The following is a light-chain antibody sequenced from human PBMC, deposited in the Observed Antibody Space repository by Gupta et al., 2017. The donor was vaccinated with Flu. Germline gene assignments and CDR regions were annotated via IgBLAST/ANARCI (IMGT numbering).Light chain of an antibody. CDR3: SAWDDSLSGYV. V-gene: IGLV1-44*01. Sequence: QSVLTQPPSASGTPGQRVTISCSGSNSNIGSNSVTWYQQLSGTAPKLLIYSTNQRPSGVPDRFSGSESGASASLDISGLQSEDEADYYCSAWDDSLSGYVFGTGTKVTVL. CDR1: NSNIGSNS. J-gene: IGLJ1*01. CDR2: STN.